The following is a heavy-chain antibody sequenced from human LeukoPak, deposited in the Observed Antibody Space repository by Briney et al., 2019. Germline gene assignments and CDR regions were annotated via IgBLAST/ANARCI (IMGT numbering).Heavy chain of an antibody. Sequence: GESLNISCKGSGYTFTNYWIGWVRQMPGKGLEWMGIIYPGDSDTRYSPSFQGQVTISADKSISTAYLQWSSLEASDTAMYYCARPLTILRGVVTSSDYWGQGTLVTVSS. CDR1: GYTFTNYW. CDR3: ARPLTILRGVVTSSDY. V-gene: IGHV5-51*01. J-gene: IGHJ4*02. CDR2: IYPGDSDT. D-gene: IGHD3-10*01.